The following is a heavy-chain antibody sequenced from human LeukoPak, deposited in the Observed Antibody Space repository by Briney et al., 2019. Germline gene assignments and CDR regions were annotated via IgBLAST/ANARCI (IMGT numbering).Heavy chain of an antibody. V-gene: IGHV1-18*01. D-gene: IGHD2-2*01. CDR2: ISAYNGNT. CDR1: GYTFTSYG. CDR3: ARDGAGDIVVVPASVIDAFDI. Sequence: GASVKVSCKASGYTFTSYGISWVRQAPGQGLEWMGWISAYNGNTNYAQKLQGRVTMTTDTSTSTAYMELRSLRSDDTAVYYCARDGAGDIVVVPASVIDAFDIWGKGQWSPSLQ. J-gene: IGHJ3*02.